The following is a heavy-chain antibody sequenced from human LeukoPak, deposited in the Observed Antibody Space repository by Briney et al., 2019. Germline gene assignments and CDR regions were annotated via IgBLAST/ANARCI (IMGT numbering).Heavy chain of an antibody. CDR2: IYYSGST. D-gene: IGHD3-16*01. J-gene: IGHJ4*02. Sequence: SETLSLTCTVSGGSISSDSYYWVWIRQPPGKGLDWIGSIYYSGSTYYNPSLKSRVTISVDTSKNQFSLKLSSVTAADTAVYYCATMIERRYYFDYWGQGTLVTVSS. CDR3: ATMIERRYYFDY. V-gene: IGHV4-39*01. CDR1: GGSISSDSYY.